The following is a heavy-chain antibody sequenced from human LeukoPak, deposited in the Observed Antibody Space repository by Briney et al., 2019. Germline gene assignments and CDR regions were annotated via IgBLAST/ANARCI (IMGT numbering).Heavy chain of an antibody. CDR2: INPNSGGT. V-gene: IGHV1-2*02. D-gene: IGHD6-13*01. CDR1: GYTFTGYY. Sequence: GASVKVSCKASGYTFTGYYMHWVRQAPGQGLEWMGWINPNSGGTNYAQKFQGRVTMTRDTSISTAHMELSRPRSDDTAVYYCARDSRPIFEWQQLGGDYWGQGTLVTVSS. CDR3: ARDSRPIFEWQQLGGDY. J-gene: IGHJ4*02.